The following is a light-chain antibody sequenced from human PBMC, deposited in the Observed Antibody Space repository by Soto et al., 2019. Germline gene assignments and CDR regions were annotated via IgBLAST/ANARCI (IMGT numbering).Light chain of an antibody. CDR1: SSDVGDYNN. CDR3: SSYTSSSTL. Sequence: QSALTQPASVSESPGQSITISCTGTSSDVGDYNNVSWYQQHPGKATKLMLYDVSNRPSAISNRLSGSKSGNTASLTISGLQAEDEADYYCSSYTSSSTLFGTGTKLTVL. CDR2: DVS. J-gene: IGLJ1*01. V-gene: IGLV2-14*01.